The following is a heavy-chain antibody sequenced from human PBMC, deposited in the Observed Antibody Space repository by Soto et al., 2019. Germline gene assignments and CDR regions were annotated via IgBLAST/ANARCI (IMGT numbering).Heavy chain of an antibody. CDR1: GGSFSGYY. Sequence: SETLSLTCAVHGGSFSGYYWSWIRQPPGKGLEWIGEINHSGSTNYNPSLKSRVTISVDTSKNQFSLKLSSVTAADTAVYYCARGRSDSSGYYADFDYWGQGTLVTVSS. CDR3: ARGRSDSSGYYADFDY. V-gene: IGHV4-34*01. J-gene: IGHJ4*02. CDR2: INHSGST. D-gene: IGHD3-22*01.